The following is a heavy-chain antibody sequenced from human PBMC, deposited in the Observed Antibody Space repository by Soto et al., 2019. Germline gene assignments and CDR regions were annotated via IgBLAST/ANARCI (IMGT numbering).Heavy chain of an antibody. D-gene: IGHD6-19*01. Sequence: QVLLQESGPGLVQPSGTLSLSCVVSGVSIGSNYYWGWVRQPPGKGLEWLGDMSHIGSVNYNPSLTGRVTTSIDKSQNQFSLKQHSETATDTAVYCCARSLGWYAIDSWGQGTLVIISS. CDR3: ARSLGWYAIDS. J-gene: IGHJ4*02. V-gene: IGHV4-4*01. CDR2: MSHIGSV. CDR1: GVSIGSNYY.